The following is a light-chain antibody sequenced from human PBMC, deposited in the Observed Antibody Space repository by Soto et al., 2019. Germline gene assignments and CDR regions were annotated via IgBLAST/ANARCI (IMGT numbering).Light chain of an antibody. CDR1: QSISSW. J-gene: IGKJ1*01. V-gene: IGKV1-5*01. CDR2: DAS. CDR3: QQYNSYPWT. Sequence: DIQMTQSPSTLSTSVGDRVTITCRASQSISSWLAWYQQKPGKAPKLLIYDASILESGVPSRFSGSGSGPEFTLTISSLHPDDFATYYCQQYNSYPWTFGQGTRVELK.